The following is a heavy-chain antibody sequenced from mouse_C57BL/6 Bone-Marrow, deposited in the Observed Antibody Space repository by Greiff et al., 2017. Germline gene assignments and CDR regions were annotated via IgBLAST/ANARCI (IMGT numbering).Heavy chain of an antibody. J-gene: IGHJ3*01. CDR1: GYTFTSYW. CDR3: ARRRLRRGGFAY. Sequence: QVQLKQPGAELVRPGTSVKLSCKASGYTFTSYWMHWVKQRPGQGLEWIGVIDPSDSYTNYNQKFKGKATLTVDTSSSTAYMQLSSLTSEDSAVYYGARRRLRRGGFAYWGQGTLVTVSA. V-gene: IGHV1-59*01. D-gene: IGHD2-4*01. CDR2: IDPSDSYT.